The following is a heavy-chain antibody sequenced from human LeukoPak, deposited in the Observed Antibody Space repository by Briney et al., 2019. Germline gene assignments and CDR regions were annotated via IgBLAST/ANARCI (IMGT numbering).Heavy chain of an antibody. D-gene: IGHD6-19*01. CDR3: ATTGGIAVAGGAFDI. CDR1: GGSFSGYY. V-gene: IGHV4-34*01. Sequence: PSETLSLTCAVYGGSFSGYYWSWIRQPPGKGLEWIGEINHSGSTNYNPSLKSRVTISVDTSKNQFSLRLSSVTAADTAVYYCATTGGIAVAGGAFDIWGQGTMVTVSS. CDR2: INHSGST. J-gene: IGHJ3*02.